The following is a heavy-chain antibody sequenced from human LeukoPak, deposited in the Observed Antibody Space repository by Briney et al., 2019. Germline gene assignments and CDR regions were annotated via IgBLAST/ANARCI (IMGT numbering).Heavy chain of an antibody. J-gene: IGHJ4*02. V-gene: IGHV4-59*08. Sequence: TSETLSLTCTVPGGSISSYYWSWIRQPPGKGLDWIGYTHYSGSANYNPSLKSRVSISIDTSKNQFSLKLSSVTAADTAVYYCARHVGSFGSSHFDYWGQGTLVTVSP. CDR3: ARHVGSFGSSHFDY. CDR1: GGSISSYY. CDR2: THYSGSA. D-gene: IGHD6-13*01.